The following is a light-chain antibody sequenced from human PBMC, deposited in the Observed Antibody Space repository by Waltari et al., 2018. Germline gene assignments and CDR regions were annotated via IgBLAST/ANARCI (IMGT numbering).Light chain of an antibody. CDR2: EVS. CDR3: MQSLHLPVG. CDR1: QSLLHSDGKTY. J-gene: IGKJ4*01. Sequence: DIVMTQTPLSLSVTPGQPASISCKSSQSLLHSDGKTYLYWYLQKPGQSPQLLIYEVSRRFSVVSDRFSGSGSGTDFTLQSSRLGAQEVGVYYSMQSLHLPVGFGGGTKVEVK. V-gene: IGKV2-29*03.